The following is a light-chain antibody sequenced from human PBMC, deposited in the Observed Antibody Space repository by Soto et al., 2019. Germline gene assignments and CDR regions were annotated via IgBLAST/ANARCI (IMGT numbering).Light chain of an antibody. CDR1: QSVSSY. V-gene: IGKV3-11*01. J-gene: IGKJ2*02. Sequence: EIVLTQSPATLSLSPGERATLSCRASQSVSSYLAWYQQKPGQAPRLLIYDASNRATGIPARFSGSGFGTDFTLTISSLEPEDFAVYSCQQRSNWPRGTFGQGTKLEI. CDR3: QQRSNWPRGT. CDR2: DAS.